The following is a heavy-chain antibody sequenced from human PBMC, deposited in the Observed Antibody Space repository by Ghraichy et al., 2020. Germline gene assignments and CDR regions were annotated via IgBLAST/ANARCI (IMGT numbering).Heavy chain of an antibody. CDR2: INHSGST. D-gene: IGHD2-2*01. CDR3: ARGKYCSSTSCCHDY. Sequence: GSLRLSCAVYGGSFSGYYWSWIRQPPGKGLEWIGEINHSGSTNYNPSLKSRVTISVDTSKNQFSLKLSSVTAADTAVYYCARGKYCSSTSCCHDYWGQGTLVTVSS. J-gene: IGHJ4*02. V-gene: IGHV4-34*01. CDR1: GGSFSGYY.